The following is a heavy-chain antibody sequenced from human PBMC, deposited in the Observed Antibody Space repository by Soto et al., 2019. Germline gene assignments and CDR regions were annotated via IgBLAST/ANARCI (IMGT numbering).Heavy chain of an antibody. Sequence: QVHLVQSGAEVKKPGASVKVSCKGSGYDFTTYGITWVRQAPGQGLEGMAWISAHNGNTDYAQKLQGRVTVTRDTSTSTAYMELRSLRSDDSAMYYCARGSYGDYWGQGALVTVSS. CDR2: ISAHNGNT. CDR3: ARGSYGDY. CDR1: GYDFTTYG. J-gene: IGHJ4*02. V-gene: IGHV1-18*01. D-gene: IGHD3-10*01.